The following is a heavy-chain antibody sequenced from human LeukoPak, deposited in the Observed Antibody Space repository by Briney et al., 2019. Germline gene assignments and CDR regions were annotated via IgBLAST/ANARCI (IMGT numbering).Heavy chain of an antibody. V-gene: IGHV1-69*05. J-gene: IGHJ5*02. CDR3: ARDQDPDNWFDP. D-gene: IGHD2-15*01. Sequence: SVKVSCKASGYNYNTYGICWVRQAPGQGLEWMGRIIPIFGTANYAQKFQGRVTITTDESTSTAYMELSSLRSEDTAAYYCARDQDPDNWFDPWGQGTLVTVSS. CDR1: GYNYNTYG. CDR2: IIPIFGTA.